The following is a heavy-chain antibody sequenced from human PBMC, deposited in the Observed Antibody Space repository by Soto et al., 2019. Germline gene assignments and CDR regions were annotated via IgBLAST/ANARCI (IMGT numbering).Heavy chain of an antibody. CDR1: GYTFTNSG. J-gene: IGHJ6*02. D-gene: IGHD5-12*01. V-gene: IGHV1-18*01. CDR2: ISTYNGDT. Sequence: GASVKVSCKASGYTFTNSGISWVRRAPGQGLEWMGWISTYNGDTNYAQTFQGRVTMTTDTSTSTVHMEVRSLRSDDTAVYYCAREGVAPYYYYGMDVWGQGTPVTVSS. CDR3: AREGVAPYYYYGMDV.